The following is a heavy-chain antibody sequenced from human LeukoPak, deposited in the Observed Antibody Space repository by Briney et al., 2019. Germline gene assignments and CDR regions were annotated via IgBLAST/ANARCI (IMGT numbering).Heavy chain of an antibody. CDR2: IGDTT. Sequence: GGSLRLSCAASGFTFSTCAMSWVRQAPGKGLEWVSAIGDTTYYADSVKGRFTISRDNSKNTLYLQMDNLRAEDAAIYYCAKAYAFVGANYFDYWGQGTLVTVSS. V-gene: IGHV3-23*01. CDR1: GFTFSTCA. CDR3: AKAYAFVGANYFDY. J-gene: IGHJ4*02. D-gene: IGHD1-26*01.